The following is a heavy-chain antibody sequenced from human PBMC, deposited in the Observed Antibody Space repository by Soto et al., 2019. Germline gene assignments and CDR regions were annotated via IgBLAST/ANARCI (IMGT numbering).Heavy chain of an antibody. CDR3: ASRMAYSSSWLGYYYGTDV. Sequence: SVKVSCKASGGTFSSYAISWVRQAPGQGLEWMGGIIPIFGTANYAQKFQGRVTITADKSTSTAYMELSSLRSEETAVYYCASRMAYSSSWLGYYYGTDVWGKGPTVTDSS. D-gene: IGHD6-13*01. CDR1: GGTFSSYA. V-gene: IGHV1-69*06. CDR2: IIPIFGTA. J-gene: IGHJ6*04.